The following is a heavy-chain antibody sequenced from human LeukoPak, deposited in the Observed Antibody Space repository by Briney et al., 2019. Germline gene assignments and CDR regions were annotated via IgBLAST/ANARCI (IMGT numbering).Heavy chain of an antibody. V-gene: IGHV4-4*07. J-gene: IGHJ4*02. CDR1: GGSISSYY. CDR3: ARDATYYYGSGSYSTFDY. D-gene: IGHD3-10*01. CDR2: IYTSGST. Sequence: SETLSLTCTVSGGSISSYYCSWLRQPAGKGLEWIGRIYTSGSTNYNPSLKSRVTISVDTSKNQFSLKLSSVTAAYTAVYYCARDATYYYGSGSYSTFDYWGQGTLVTVSS.